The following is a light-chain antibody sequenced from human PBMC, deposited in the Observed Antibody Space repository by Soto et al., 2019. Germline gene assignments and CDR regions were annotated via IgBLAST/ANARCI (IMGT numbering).Light chain of an antibody. Sequence: DIQMTQSPSTLSASVGDRVTITCRASQSISRSLAWYQQKPGKAPSLLIYDASSLEGGVPSRFSGSGFGTEFTLTTTNLQPADFATYYCQQDSVFLISFGPGTTVDFK. V-gene: IGKV1-5*01. CDR1: QSISRS. J-gene: IGKJ3*01. CDR3: QQDSVFLIS. CDR2: DAS.